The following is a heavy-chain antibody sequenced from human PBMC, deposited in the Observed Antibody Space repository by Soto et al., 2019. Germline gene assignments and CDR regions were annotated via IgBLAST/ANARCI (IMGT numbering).Heavy chain of an antibody. CDR1: GYTFTSYG. CDR3: AREKWEAWAWSGWDGMDV. Sequence: QVQLVQSGAEVKKPGASVKVSCKASGYTFTSYGISWVRQAPGQGLEWMGWISAYNGNTNYAQKLQGRVTMTTDTSTSTAYMELRSLRADDTAVYYCAREKWEAWAWSGWDGMDVWGQGTTVTVSS. V-gene: IGHV1-18*04. D-gene: IGHD3-3*01. J-gene: IGHJ6*02. CDR2: ISAYNGNT.